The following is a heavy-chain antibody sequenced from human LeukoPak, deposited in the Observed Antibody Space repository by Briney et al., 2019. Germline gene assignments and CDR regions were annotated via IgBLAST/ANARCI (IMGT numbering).Heavy chain of an antibody. CDR3: ARVIGLAHYYYGMDV. Sequence: SETLSLTCTVSGGSISSSGYYWGWIRQPPGKGLEWIGSVDYTGITSHSPSLKSRVTISVDTSKNQFSLKLSSVTAADTAVYYCARVIGLAHYYYGMDVWGQGTTVTVSS. CDR1: GGSISSSGYY. CDR2: VDYTGIT. V-gene: IGHV4-39*07. D-gene: IGHD6-19*01. J-gene: IGHJ6*02.